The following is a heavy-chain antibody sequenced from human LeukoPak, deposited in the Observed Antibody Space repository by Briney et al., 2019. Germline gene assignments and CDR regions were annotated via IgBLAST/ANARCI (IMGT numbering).Heavy chain of an antibody. D-gene: IGHD5-12*01. CDR2: IYYSRST. V-gene: IGHV4-59*01. J-gene: IGHJ4*02. CDR1: GGSISSYY. CDR3: ARQGSGYDSALDY. Sequence: SETLSLTCTLSGGSISSYYWSWIRQPPGKGLEWMGYIYYSRSTNYNPSLKSRVTISVDTSKNQFSLKMSSVTAADTAMYYCARQGSGYDSALDYWGQGTLVTVSS.